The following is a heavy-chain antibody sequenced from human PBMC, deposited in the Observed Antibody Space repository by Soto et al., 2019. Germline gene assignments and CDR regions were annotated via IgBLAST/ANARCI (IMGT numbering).Heavy chain of an antibody. CDR3: AKDRMNHNSVWDPFDI. D-gene: IGHD2-15*01. CDR1: AFTFSSYA. J-gene: IGHJ3*02. CDR2: NSGGGGSA. Sequence: EVQLLESGGDLVQPGGSLRLSCAASAFTFSSYAMSWVRQAPGKGLEWVSTNSGGGGSAYYAASVEGRFTISRDNSKNTLVLQMNGLRAEDTAVYYCAKDRMNHNSVWDPFDIWGQGTMVTVSS. V-gene: IGHV3-23*01.